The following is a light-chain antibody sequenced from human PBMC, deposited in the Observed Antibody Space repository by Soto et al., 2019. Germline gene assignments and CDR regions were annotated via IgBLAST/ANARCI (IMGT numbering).Light chain of an antibody. CDR1: SSDVGGYNY. J-gene: IGLJ2*01. Sequence: QSALTQPASVSGSPGQSITISCTGTSSDVGGYNYVSWYQQHPGKAPKLMIYEVSNRPSGVSNRFSGSKSGNTASLTISGLQAEDEGDYSCSSYTSSSPVVFGGGTKLTVL. CDR2: EVS. V-gene: IGLV2-14*01. CDR3: SSYTSSSPVV.